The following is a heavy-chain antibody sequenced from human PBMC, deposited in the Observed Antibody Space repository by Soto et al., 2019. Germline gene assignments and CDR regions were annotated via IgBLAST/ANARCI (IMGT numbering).Heavy chain of an antibody. D-gene: IGHD3-22*01. J-gene: IGHJ4*02. CDR3: ARLEWDSSGYSSYYFDY. CDR2: IYYSGST. CDR1: GGSIISSSYY. Sequence: PSETLSLTCTVSGGSIISSSYYWVWIRQPPGKGLEWIGSIYYSGSTYYNPSLKSRVTISVDTSKNQFSLKLSSVTAADTAVYYCARLEWDSSGYSSYYFDYWGQGTLVTV. V-gene: IGHV4-39*01.